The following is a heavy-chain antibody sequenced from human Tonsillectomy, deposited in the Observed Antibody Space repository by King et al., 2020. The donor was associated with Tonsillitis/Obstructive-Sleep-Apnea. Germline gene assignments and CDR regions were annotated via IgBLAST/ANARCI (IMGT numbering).Heavy chain of an antibody. CDR3: ARGLCQPFFGVAISVVFGFDY. J-gene: IGHJ4*02. CDR2: ISYDGNDK. D-gene: IGHD3-3*01. V-gene: IGHV3-30*04. CDR1: GFTFNSYA. Sequence: QLVQSGGGVVHPGRSLRLSCAASGFTFNSYALHWVRQAPGKGLEWVAVISYDGNDKYYADSVKGRFTISRDNSKNTLYLQMNSLRPEATPFSSCARGLCQPFFGVAISVVFGFDYWGQGTLVTVSS.